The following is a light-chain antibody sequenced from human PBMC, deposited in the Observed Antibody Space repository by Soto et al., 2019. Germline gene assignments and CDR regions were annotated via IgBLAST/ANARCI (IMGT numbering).Light chain of an antibody. J-gene: IGKJ4*01. Sequence: DLQMTQSPSSLSASVGDRVTITCRASQGISNYLTWYQQKPGKVPKLLIYAASTLQSGVPSRFSGRGSGTDFTLTISGLQPEDVATYFCQKYNIVQLTFGGGTTVEIK. CDR1: QGISNY. CDR2: AAS. CDR3: QKYNIVQLT. V-gene: IGKV1-27*01.